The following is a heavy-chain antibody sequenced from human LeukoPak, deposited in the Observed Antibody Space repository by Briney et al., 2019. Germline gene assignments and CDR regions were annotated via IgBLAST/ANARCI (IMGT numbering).Heavy chain of an antibody. CDR1: KFNFNSYG. CDR3: ARVGYYDSSDYYHEDGFDI. V-gene: IGHV3-23*01. J-gene: IGHJ3*02. CDR2: ISGSGGST. Sequence: GGSLRLSCTTSKFNFNSYGMTWVRQAPGKGLEWVSSISGSGGSTQYAASVQGRFTISRDNAKNSLYLQMNSLRAEDTAVYYCARVGYYDSSDYYHEDGFDIWGQGTMVTVSS. D-gene: IGHD3-22*01.